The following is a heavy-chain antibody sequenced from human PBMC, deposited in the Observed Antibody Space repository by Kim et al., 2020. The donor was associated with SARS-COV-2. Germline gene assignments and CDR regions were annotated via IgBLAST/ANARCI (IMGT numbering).Heavy chain of an antibody. CDR2: ISYDGSNK. J-gene: IGHJ6*02. CDR3: ARGDYCSGGSCYSGDYYGMDV. D-gene: IGHD2-15*01. V-gene: IGHV3-30*04. Sequence: GGSLRLSCAASGFTFSSYAMHWVRQAPGKGLEWVAVISYDGSNKYYADSVKGRFTISRDNSKNTLYLQMNSLRAEDTAVYYCARGDYCSGGSCYSGDYYGMDVWGQGTTVTVSS. CDR1: GFTFSSYA.